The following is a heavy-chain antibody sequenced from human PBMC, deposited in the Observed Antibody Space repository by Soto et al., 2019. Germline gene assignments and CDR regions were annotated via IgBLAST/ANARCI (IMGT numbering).Heavy chain of an antibody. V-gene: IGHV3-7*03. J-gene: IGHJ6*02. CDR2: IPQDGVDG. Sequence: DVKLVESGGGMVQPGDSLRLSCEVSGFIFSMYSMSWVRQTPGKGLEWVAKIPQDGVDGHYADAVKGRFTISRDNGKNSLYLQMNNLRAEDTAVYYCARDHLTLPAHDFFYGSDVWGRGATVTVSS. CDR1: GFIFSMYS. CDR3: ARDHLTLPAHDFFYGSDV. D-gene: IGHD2-21*02.